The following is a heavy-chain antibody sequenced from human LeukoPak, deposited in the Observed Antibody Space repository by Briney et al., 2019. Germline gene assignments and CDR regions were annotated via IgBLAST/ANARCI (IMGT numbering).Heavy chain of an antibody. CDR3: ARNENSGWGYFDY. J-gene: IGHJ4*02. CDR1: RFTFNSYA. V-gene: IGHV3-23*01. CDR2: IGGSNGIT. D-gene: IGHD5-12*01. Sequence: GGSLRLSCAASRFTFNSYAMSWVRQAPGKGLEWVSVIGGSNGITFYVGSVKGRFTITRDNSKDTLYLQMNSLRAEDTAVYYCARNENSGWGYFDYWGQGTLVTVSS.